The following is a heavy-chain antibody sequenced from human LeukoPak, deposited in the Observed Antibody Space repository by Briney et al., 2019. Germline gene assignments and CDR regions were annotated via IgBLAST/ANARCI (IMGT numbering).Heavy chain of an antibody. J-gene: IGHJ4*02. D-gene: IGHD2-2*01. CDR3: AVVPAAIGPNYGDYEDY. Sequence: ASVKVSCKASVGTFSSYAISWVRQAPGQGLEWMGGIIPIFGTANYAQKFQGRVTITADKSTSTAYMELSSLRSEDTAVYYCAVVPAAIGPNYGDYEDYWGQGTLVTVSS. CDR2: IIPIFGTA. V-gene: IGHV1-69*06. CDR1: VGTFSSYA.